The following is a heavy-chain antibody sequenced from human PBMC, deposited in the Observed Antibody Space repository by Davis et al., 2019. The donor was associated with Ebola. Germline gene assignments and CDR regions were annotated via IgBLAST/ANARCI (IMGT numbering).Heavy chain of an antibody. CDR1: GFTFSRYI. J-gene: IGHJ4*02. D-gene: IGHD4-17*01. CDR3: AKDRYGDYVPYFDY. V-gene: IGHV3-21*01. Sequence: AGSLRLSCAASGFTFSRYIMNWVRQAPGKGLEWVASISGSGSHIKYADLVEDRFTISRDNSKNTLYLQMNSLRAEDTAVYYCAKDRYGDYVPYFDYWGQGTLVTVSS. CDR2: ISGSGSHI.